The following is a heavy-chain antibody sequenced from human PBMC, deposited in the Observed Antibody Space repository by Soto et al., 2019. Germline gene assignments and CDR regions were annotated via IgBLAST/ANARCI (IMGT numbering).Heavy chain of an antibody. V-gene: IGHV4-4*07. CDR1: GGSISSYY. CDR3: ARDRGESITIFGVVTIDAFDI. D-gene: IGHD3-3*01. J-gene: IGHJ3*02. Sequence: PSETLSLTCTVSGGSISSYYWSWIRQPAGKGLEWIGRIYTSGSTNYNPSLKSRVTMSVDTSKNQFSLKLSSVTAADTAVYYCARDRGESITIFGVVTIDAFDIWGQGTMVTVSS. CDR2: IYTSGST.